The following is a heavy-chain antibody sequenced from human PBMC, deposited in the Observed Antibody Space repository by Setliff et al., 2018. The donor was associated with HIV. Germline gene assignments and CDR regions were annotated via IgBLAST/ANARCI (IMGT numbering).Heavy chain of an antibody. V-gene: IGHV3-30*02. CDR1: GFTFSNYG. D-gene: IGHD3-10*01. CDR3: AKPFHGYYYSYSGMDV. Sequence: GGSLRLSWAAAGFTFSNYGMHWVRKAPGKGLEWVAFIRYDGSNKYYADSVKVRFTISRDNSKNTLYLQLNSLRAEDTAVYYCAKPFHGYYYSYSGMDVWGQGTTVTAP. J-gene: IGHJ6*02. CDR2: IRYDGSNK.